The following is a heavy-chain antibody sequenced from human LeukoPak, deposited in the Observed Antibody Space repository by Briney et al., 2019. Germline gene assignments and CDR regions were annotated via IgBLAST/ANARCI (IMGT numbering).Heavy chain of an antibody. J-gene: IGHJ5*02. V-gene: IGHV4-30-4*01. CDR2: ICHSGSS. Sequence: SETLSLTCTVSGGSISSGDYYWSWIRQPPGKGLEWIGYICHSGSSYYNPSLKSRVTISVDTSKNQFSLKLSSVTAADTAVYFCARDGAWGQGTLVTVSS. CDR3: ARDGA. CDR1: GGSISSGDYY.